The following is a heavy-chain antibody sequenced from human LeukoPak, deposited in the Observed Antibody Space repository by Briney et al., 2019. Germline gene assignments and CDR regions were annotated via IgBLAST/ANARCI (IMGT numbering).Heavy chain of an antibody. CDR2: INPNSGAT. Sequence: GASVTVSCTASGYTFTSHDINWVRQAPGQAPEWMGWINPNSGATGYAQKFQGRVTVTRDTSISTAYMELSSLTSEDTAVYYCTRHTSPTFDYWGQGTLVAVSS. CDR3: TRHTSPTFDY. D-gene: IGHD2-2*01. V-gene: IGHV1-8*01. CDR1: GYTFTSHD. J-gene: IGHJ4*02.